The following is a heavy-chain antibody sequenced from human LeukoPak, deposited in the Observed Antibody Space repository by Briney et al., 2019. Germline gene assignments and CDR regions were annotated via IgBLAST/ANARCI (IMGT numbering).Heavy chain of an antibody. D-gene: IGHD5-18*01. V-gene: IGHV4-59*01. CDR1: GGSISSYY. Sequence: SETLSLTCTVSGGSISSYYWSWIRQPPGKGLEWIGYIYYSGSTNYNPSLKSRVTISVDTSKNQFSLKLSSVTAADTTAYYCARSGYSYGVDYWGQGTLVTVSS. CDR3: ARSGYSYGVDY. CDR2: IYYSGST. J-gene: IGHJ4*02.